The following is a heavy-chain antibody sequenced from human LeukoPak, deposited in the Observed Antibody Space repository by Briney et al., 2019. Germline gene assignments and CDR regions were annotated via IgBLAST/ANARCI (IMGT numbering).Heavy chain of an antibody. D-gene: IGHD4-17*01. J-gene: IGHJ3*02. CDR2: ISWNSGSI. CDR3: AKDRYVGDPYHDAFDI. V-gene: IGHV3-9*03. CDR1: GFTFDDYA. Sequence: GGSLRLSCAASGFTFDDYAMHWVRQAPGKGLEWVSGISWNSGSIGYADSVKGRFTISRDNAKNSLYLQMNSLRAEDMALYYCAKDRYVGDPYHDAFDIWGQGTMVTVSS.